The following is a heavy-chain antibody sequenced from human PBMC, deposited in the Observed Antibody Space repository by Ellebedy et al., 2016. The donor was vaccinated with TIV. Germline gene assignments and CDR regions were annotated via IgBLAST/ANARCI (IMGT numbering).Heavy chain of an antibody. V-gene: IGHV1-18*04. Sequence: ASVKVSCKASGYTFTSYYMHWVRQAPGQGLEWMGWISAYNGNTNYAQKLQGRVTMTTDTSTSTAYMELRSLRSDGTAVYYCARAELGLPLDYWGQGTLVTVSS. CDR3: ARAELGLPLDY. CDR2: ISAYNGNT. J-gene: IGHJ4*02. CDR1: GYTFTSYY. D-gene: IGHD2-21*02.